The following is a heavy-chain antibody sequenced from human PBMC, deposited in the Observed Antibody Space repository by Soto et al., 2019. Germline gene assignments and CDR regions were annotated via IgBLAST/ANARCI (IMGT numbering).Heavy chain of an antibody. J-gene: IGHJ4*02. V-gene: IGHV1-69*12. D-gene: IGHD2-15*01. CDR3: ASDRGYGLIN. Sequence: QVQLVQSGAEVKKPGSSVKVSCNVSGGTLSSYGFNWVRQAPGQGLEWMGGIIPMFGITNHTQKFQDRITISADASTTTAYMELKSLRADATAIYYCASDRGYGLINWGQGTLITVSS. CDR1: GGTLSSYG. CDR2: IIPMFGIT.